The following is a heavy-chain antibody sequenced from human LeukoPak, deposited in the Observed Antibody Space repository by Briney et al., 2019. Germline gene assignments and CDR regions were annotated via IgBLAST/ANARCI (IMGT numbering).Heavy chain of an antibody. V-gene: IGHV4-39*01. Sequence: SETLSLTCSVSDGSINCSRXSWDXXRQXPXXGXEXXXSIXXXGXTYFSPCLKCPVTLSVDTSKNQFSLRLTSVTDAGTAVYYCARKTTSYAFWSGYKSGYMFDYWGQGTLVTVSS. CDR3: ARKTTSYAFWSGYKSGYMFDY. D-gene: IGHD3-3*01. CDR1: DGSINCSRXS. J-gene: IGHJ4*02. CDR2: IXXXGXT.